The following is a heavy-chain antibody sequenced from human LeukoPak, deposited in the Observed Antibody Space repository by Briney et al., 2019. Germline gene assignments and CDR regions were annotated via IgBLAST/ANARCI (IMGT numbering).Heavy chain of an antibody. CDR2: IYPGDSDT. CDR3: ARCMVRGVIIEEGDAFDI. D-gene: IGHD3-10*01. V-gene: IGHV5-51*01. CDR1: GYSFTSYW. J-gene: IGHJ3*02. Sequence: KPGESLKISCKGSGYSFTSYWIGWVRQMPGKGLEWMGIIYPGDSDTRYSPSFQGQVTISADKSISTAYLQWSSLKASDTAMYYCARCMVRGVIIEEGDAFDIWGQGTMVTVSS.